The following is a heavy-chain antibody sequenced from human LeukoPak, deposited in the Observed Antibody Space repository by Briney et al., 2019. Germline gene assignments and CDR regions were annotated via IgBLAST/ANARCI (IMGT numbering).Heavy chain of an antibody. J-gene: IGHJ5*02. CDR1: GGSIRSSYYY. V-gene: IGHV4-39*01. CDR3: ARRYGP. Sequence: SETLSLTCTVSGGSIRSSYYYWGWIRQPPGKGLEWIGSIYDSGSTYYNPSLKSRVTISVDTSKNQFSLKLNSVTAADSAVYYCARRYGPWGQGTLVTVSS. D-gene: IGHD3-16*01. CDR2: IYDSGST.